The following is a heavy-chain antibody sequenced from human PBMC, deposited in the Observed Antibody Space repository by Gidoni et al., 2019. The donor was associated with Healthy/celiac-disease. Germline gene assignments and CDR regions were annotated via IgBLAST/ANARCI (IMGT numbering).Heavy chain of an antibody. CDR1: AGSISSSSYH. D-gene: IGHD1-26*01. V-gene: IGHV4-39*01. J-gene: IGHJ4*02. CDR3: AGLGVVGATSYVRDY. CDR2: IYYSGSN. Sequence: QLQLQESVPGLVKPSETLSLTCTVSAGSISSSSYHWGWIRQPPGEGLEWFGGIYYSGSNYYNPSLTSRVNISVDTSKIQFSLKLSSVTAADTAVYYCAGLGVVGATSYVRDYWGQGTLVTVSS.